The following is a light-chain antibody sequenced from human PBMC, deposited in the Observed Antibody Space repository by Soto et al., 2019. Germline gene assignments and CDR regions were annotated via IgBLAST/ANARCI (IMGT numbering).Light chain of an antibody. J-gene: IGKJ4*01. V-gene: IGKV2-28*01. CDR3: MQALQTPRT. Sequence: DIVMTQSPLSLPVTPGEPASISCRSSQSLLHSDGYNYLDWFLQRPGQSPQLLIYLGSSRASGVPDRFSGSGSCTDFTLKIRRVDAEDVGVYYCMQALQTPRTFGGGTKVDIK. CDR1: QSLLHSDGYNY. CDR2: LGS.